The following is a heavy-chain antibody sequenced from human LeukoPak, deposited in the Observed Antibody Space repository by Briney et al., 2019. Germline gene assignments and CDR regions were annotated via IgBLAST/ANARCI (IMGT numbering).Heavy chain of an antibody. J-gene: IGHJ6*03. CDR3: ARHIGGGIEDMDV. V-gene: IGHV4-59*08. Sequence: SETLSLTCTVSGGSIGTFYWSWIRQSPGKGLEWIGYIYVTGTRYNPYLQSRVTISVDRSRNQFFLKMSSVTAADTAVYYCARHIGGGIEDMDVWGKGTKVIVSS. CDR2: IYVTGT. D-gene: IGHD3-16*02. CDR1: GGSIGTFY.